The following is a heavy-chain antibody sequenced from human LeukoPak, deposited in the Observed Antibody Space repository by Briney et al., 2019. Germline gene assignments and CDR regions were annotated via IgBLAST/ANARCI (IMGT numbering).Heavy chain of an antibody. CDR2: IYYSGST. CDR3: ARGRYYCTNGVCYPLGAFDI. D-gene: IGHD2-8*01. CDR1: GGSISSYY. J-gene: IGHJ3*02. V-gene: IGHV4-59*01. Sequence: SETLSLTCTVSGGSISSYYWSWIRQPPGKGLEWIGYIYYSGSTIYNPSLKSRVTISVDTSKNQFSLKLSSVTAADTAVYYCARGRYYCTNGVCYPLGAFDIWGQGTMVTVSS.